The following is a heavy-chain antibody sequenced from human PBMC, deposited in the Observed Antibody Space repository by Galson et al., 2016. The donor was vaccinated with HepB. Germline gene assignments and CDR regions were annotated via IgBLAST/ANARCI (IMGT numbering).Heavy chain of an antibody. D-gene: IGHD2-8*01. CDR3: ARRVFAISGGWFDR. J-gene: IGHJ5*02. V-gene: IGHV4-39*02. CDR1: GGSISSSSYF. Sequence: SETLSLTCTVSGGSISSSSYFWGWIRQPPGKGLEWIGSLYYSGSTHYNASLKSRVTISVDTSKNHFSLKLSSVTAAGTALYYCARRVFAISGGWFDRWGQGTLVTVSS. CDR2: LYYSGST.